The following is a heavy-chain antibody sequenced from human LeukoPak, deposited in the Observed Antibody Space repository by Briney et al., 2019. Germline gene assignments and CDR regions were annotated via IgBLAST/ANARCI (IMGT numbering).Heavy chain of an antibody. CDR1: GGSISSYY. V-gene: IGHV4-4*09. CDR3: ARRYGYCSGGRCNDVRYYYYYMDV. J-gene: IGHJ6*03. Sequence: SETLSLTCTVSGGSISSYYWSWIRQPPGKGLEWIGYIYASGSTNYNPSLKSRVTMSVDTSKNQFSLKLSSVTAADTTVYYCARRYGYCSGGRCNDVRYYYYYMDVWGKGTTVTVSS. CDR2: IYASGST. D-gene: IGHD2-15*01.